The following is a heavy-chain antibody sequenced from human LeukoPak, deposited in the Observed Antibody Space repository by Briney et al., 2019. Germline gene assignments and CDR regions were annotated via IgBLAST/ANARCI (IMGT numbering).Heavy chain of an antibody. CDR1: AAPITSYY. CDR2: IYYSGST. J-gene: IGHJ3*02. V-gene: IGHV4-59*01. CDR3: ARGGSIVGATPHDAFDI. Sequence: SETLSLTCTVSAAPITSYYWSWIRQPPGKGLEWIGYIYYSGSTNYNPSLKSRVAISVDTSKNQVSLRLSSVTAADTAVYYCARGGSIVGATPHDAFDIWGQGTVVTVS. D-gene: IGHD1-26*01.